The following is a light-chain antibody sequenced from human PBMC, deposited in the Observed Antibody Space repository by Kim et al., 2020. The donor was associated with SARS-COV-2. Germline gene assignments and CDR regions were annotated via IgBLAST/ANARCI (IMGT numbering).Light chain of an antibody. CDR2: FES. J-gene: IGLJ3*02. V-gene: IGLV3-21*04. CDR3: QVWDSSSDHPGV. Sequence: PGQTAMISCGGNNIGSKSVHWYQQKTGQAPVVVIYFESDRPSGIPERFSGSDSGNTATLTISRVEAGDEADYYCQVWDSSSDHPGVFGGGTQLTVL. CDR1: NIGSKS.